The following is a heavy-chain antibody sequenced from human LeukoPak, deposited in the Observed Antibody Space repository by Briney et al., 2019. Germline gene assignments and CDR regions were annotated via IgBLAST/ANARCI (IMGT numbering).Heavy chain of an antibody. V-gene: IGHV3-30-3*01. D-gene: IGHD5-12*01. Sequence: GSLRLSCAASGFTFSSYAMHWVRQAPGRGREWGAVISYDGSNKYYADPVKGRFTISRDNSKNTLYLQMNSLRAEDTAVYYCARDLSSGYDWYYYYYGMDVWGQGTTVTVSS. J-gene: IGHJ6*02. CDR2: ISYDGSNK. CDR3: ARDLSSGYDWYYYYYGMDV. CDR1: GFTFSSYA.